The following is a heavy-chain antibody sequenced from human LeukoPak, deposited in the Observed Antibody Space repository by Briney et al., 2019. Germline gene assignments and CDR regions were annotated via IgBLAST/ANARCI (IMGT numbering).Heavy chain of an antibody. V-gene: IGHV4-39*07. Sequence: PSETLSLTCTVSGGSISSSSYYWGWIRQPPGKGLEWIGGIYYSGSTYYNPSLKSRVTISVDTSKNQFSLKLSSVTAADTAVYYCAMGYSSSWYAAVDYWGQGTLVTVSS. CDR3: AMGYSSSWYAAVDY. D-gene: IGHD6-13*01. CDR1: GGSISSSSYY. CDR2: IYYSGST. J-gene: IGHJ4*02.